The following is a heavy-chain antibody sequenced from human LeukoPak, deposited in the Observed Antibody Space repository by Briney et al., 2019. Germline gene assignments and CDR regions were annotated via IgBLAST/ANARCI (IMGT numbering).Heavy chain of an antibody. CDR2: ISGGVGST. CDR1: GFTFSSYA. J-gene: IGHJ4*02. V-gene: IGHV3-23*01. D-gene: IGHD5-24*01. Sequence: GGSLRLSCAASGFTFSSYAMSWVRQAPGKGLEWVSAISGGVGSTSHADSVKGRFTISRDNPKNSLYLQMNSLRDEDTAVYYCARASFQRWLQLGGDWGQGALVTVSS. CDR3: ARASFQRWLQLGGD.